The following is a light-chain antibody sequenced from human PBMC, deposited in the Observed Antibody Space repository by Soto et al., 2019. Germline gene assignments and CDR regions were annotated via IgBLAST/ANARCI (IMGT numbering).Light chain of an antibody. CDR2: DTN. CDR1: TGAVTSGHY. Sequence: QAVVTQEPPLTVSPGGTVTLTCGSSTGAVTSGHYPHWFQQKPGQAPRTLIYDTNNKHSWTPARFSGSLLGGKAALTLSGAQSEDEAEYYCLLSYSGARVYGGGTKLTVL. CDR3: LLSYSGARV. V-gene: IGLV7-46*01. J-gene: IGLJ3*02.